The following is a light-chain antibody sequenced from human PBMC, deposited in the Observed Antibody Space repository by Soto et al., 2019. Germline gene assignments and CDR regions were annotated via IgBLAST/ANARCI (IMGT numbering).Light chain of an antibody. CDR1: QAVGGDY. V-gene: IGKV3-20*01. J-gene: IGKJ4*01. CDR3: QQYGGSPLVT. Sequence: EVVLTQSPGTLSLSPGERATLSCRASQAVGGDYVAWYQQKPGQTPRLLISGASIRATGIPDRFSGSGSGTDFTLTISRLEPEDFAVYYCQQYGGSPLVTFGGGTKVEIK. CDR2: GAS.